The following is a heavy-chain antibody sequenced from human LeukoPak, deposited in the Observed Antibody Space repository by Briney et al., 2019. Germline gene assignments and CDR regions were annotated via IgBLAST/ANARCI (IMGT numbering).Heavy chain of an antibody. J-gene: IGHJ6*03. D-gene: IGHD6-6*01. CDR3: ARGQGIAARRRSYYMDV. CDR2: INHSGST. CDR1: GYSISSGYY. Sequence: SETLSLTCTVSGYSISSGYYWSWIRQPPGKGLEWIGEINHSGSTNYNPSLKSRVTISVDTSKNQFSLKLSSVTAADTAVYYCARGQGIAARRRSYYMDVWGKGTTVTVSS. V-gene: IGHV4-38-2*02.